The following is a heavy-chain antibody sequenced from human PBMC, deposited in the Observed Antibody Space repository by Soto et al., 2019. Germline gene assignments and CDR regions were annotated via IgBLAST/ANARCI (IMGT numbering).Heavy chain of an antibody. CDR1: GGSISSGGYY. CDR2: IYYSGST. Sequence: SETLSLTCTVSGGSISSGGYYWSWIRQHPGKGLEWIGYIYYSGSTYYNPSLKSRVTISVDTPKNQFSLKLSSVTAADTAVYYCARRYGSAFDIWGQGTMVTVSS. J-gene: IGHJ3*02. CDR3: ARRYGSAFDI. V-gene: IGHV4-31*03. D-gene: IGHD3-10*01.